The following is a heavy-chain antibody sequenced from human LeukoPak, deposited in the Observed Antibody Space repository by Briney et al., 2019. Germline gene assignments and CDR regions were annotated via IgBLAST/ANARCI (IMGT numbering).Heavy chain of an antibody. J-gene: IGHJ6*03. CDR2: IYYSGST. D-gene: IGHD3-16*01. Sequence: SETLSLTCTVSGGSISSYYWSWIRQPPGKGLEWIGYIYYSGSTNYNPPLKSRVTISVDTSKNQFSLKLSSVTAADTAVYYCARLNYYYYMDVCGKGTTVTVSS. CDR3: ARLNYYYYMDV. CDR1: GGSISSYY. V-gene: IGHV4-59*01.